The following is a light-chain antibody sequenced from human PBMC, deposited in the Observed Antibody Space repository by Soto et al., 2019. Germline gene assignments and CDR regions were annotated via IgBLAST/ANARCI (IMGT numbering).Light chain of an antibody. J-gene: IGLJ1*01. CDR2: AND. CDR3: AAWDDSLNGYYV. V-gene: IGLV1-44*01. Sequence: QSVLTQPPSASGTPGQRVTISCSGSSSNIGSNTISWYQQLPGTAPKLLVYANDQRPSGVPDRFSGSKSGTSASLAISGLQSEDEADYYCAAWDDSLNGYYVFGPGTKLTVL. CDR1: SSNIGSNT.